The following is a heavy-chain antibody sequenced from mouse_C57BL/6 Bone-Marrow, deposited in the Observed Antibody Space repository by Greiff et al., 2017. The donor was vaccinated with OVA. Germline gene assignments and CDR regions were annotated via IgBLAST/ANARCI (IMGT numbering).Heavy chain of an antibody. CDR3: ASLYGYDEEAYYYAMDY. V-gene: IGHV1-31*01. Sequence: EVMLVESGPELVKPGASVKISCKASGYSFTGYYMHWVKQSHGNILDWIGYIYPYNGVSSYNQKFKGKATLTVDKSSSTAYMELRSLTSEDSAVYYCASLYGYDEEAYYYAMDYWGQGTSVTVSS. CDR2: IYPYNGVS. D-gene: IGHD2-2*01. CDR1: GYSFTGYY. J-gene: IGHJ4*01.